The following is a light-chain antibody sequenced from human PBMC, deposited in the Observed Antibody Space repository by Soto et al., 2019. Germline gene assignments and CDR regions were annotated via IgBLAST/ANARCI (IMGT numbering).Light chain of an antibody. Sequence: DIQMTQSPSSLSAFVGDRVTITCRASLTISSYLNWYQQKSGKAPKLLISAASSLESGVPPRLSGSGSGTDFTLTITSLQPEDFATYYCQQSHSIPWTFGQGTKVDIK. J-gene: IGKJ1*01. CDR3: QQSHSIPWT. CDR1: LTISSY. V-gene: IGKV1-39*01. CDR2: AAS.